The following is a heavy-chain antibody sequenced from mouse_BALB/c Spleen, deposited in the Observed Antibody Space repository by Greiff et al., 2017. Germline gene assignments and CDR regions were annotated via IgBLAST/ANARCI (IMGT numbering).Heavy chain of an antibody. V-gene: IGHV1-18*01. J-gene: IGHJ1*01. CDR1: GYTFTEYT. CDR2: INPNNGGT. D-gene: IGHD1-2*01. Sequence: EVQLQESGPELVKPGASVKISCKTSGYTFTEYTMHWVKQSHGKSLEWIGGINPNNGGTSYNQKFKGKATMTVDKSSSTAYMELARLTSEDSAIYYCARGVLRPYWYFDVWGAGTTVTVSS. CDR3: ARGVLRPYWYFDV.